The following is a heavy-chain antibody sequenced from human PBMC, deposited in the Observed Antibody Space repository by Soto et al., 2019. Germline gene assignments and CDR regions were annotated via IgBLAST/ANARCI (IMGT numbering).Heavy chain of an antibody. CDR1: GFTFDDYA. CDR3: AKDTEASFDY. V-gene: IGHV3-9*01. J-gene: IGHJ4*02. Sequence: EVQLVESGGGLVQPGRSLRLSCAASGFTFDDYAMHWVRQAPGKGLEWVSGISWNSGSIGYADSVKGRFTISRDNAKNSLYLQMNSLRAEDTAVYYCAKDTEASFDYWGQGTLVTVSS. CDR2: ISWNSGSI.